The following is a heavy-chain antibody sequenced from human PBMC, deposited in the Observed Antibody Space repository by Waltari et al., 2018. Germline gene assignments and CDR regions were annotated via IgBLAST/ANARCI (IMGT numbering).Heavy chain of an antibody. Sequence: EVQLVQSGAEVKKPGESLKISCTGSGYSFTSYWIGWVRQMPGKGLEWMGIICPGDADTGYSQSFQGQVTSAADNSNRTAYLQWSSLKASDTAMYYGARQSGVGAEPAHFDYWGQGTLVTVSS. CDR1: GYSFTSYW. J-gene: IGHJ4*02. CDR2: ICPGDADT. V-gene: IGHV5-51*01. CDR3: ARQSGVGAEPAHFDY. D-gene: IGHD1-26*01.